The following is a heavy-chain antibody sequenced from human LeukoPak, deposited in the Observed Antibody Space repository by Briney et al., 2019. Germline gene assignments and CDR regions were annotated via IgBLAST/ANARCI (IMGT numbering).Heavy chain of an antibody. J-gene: IGHJ4*02. CDR2: IIPIFGTA. CDR3: ARDAVVTPYYFGY. Sequence: SVKVSCKASGGTFSSYAISWVRQAPGQGLEWMGGIIPIFGTANYAQKFQGRVTITADESTSTAYMELSSLRSEDTAVYYCARDAVVTPYYFGYWGQGTLVTVSS. CDR1: GGTFSSYA. D-gene: IGHD4-23*01. V-gene: IGHV1-69*13.